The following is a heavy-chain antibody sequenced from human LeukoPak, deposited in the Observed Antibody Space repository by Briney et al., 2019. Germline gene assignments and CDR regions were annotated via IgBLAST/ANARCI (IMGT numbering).Heavy chain of an antibody. V-gene: IGHV3-30*02. Sequence: TGGSLRLSCAASGFTFSSYGMYWVRQAPGKGLEWVAFIRYDGSNKYYADSVKGRFTISRDNSKNTLYLQMNSLRAEDTAVYYCAKDLHGVVPAAKSDWGQGTLVTVSS. D-gene: IGHD2-2*01. CDR3: AKDLHGVVPAAKSD. CDR2: IRYDGSNK. J-gene: IGHJ4*02. CDR1: GFTFSSYG.